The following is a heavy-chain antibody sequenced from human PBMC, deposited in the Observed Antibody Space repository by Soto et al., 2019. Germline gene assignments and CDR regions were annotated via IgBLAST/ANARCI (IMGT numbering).Heavy chain of an antibody. Sequence: QVQLVQSGAEVKKPGSSVKVSCKASGGTFSSYAISWVRQAPGQGLEWMGGIIPIFGTANYAQKFQGRVTITADNSTSTAYRELSSLRSEDTAVYYCARGPVVDTAMVTDYYYYGMDVWGQGTTVTVSS. CDR2: IIPIFGTA. D-gene: IGHD5-18*01. CDR1: GGTFSSYA. CDR3: ARGPVVDTAMVTDYYYYGMDV. J-gene: IGHJ6*02. V-gene: IGHV1-69*06.